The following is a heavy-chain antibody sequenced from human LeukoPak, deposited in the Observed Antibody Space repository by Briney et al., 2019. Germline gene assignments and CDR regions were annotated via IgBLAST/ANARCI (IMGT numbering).Heavy chain of an antibody. D-gene: IGHD3-3*01. Sequence: PSETLSLTCAVYGGSFSGYYWSWIRQPPGKGLEWIGEINHSGSTNYNPPLKSRVTISVDTSKNQFSLKLSSVTAADTAVYYCARGRTDYDFWSGYYTGPYYFDYWGQGTLVTVSS. V-gene: IGHV4-34*01. J-gene: IGHJ4*02. CDR2: INHSGST. CDR3: ARGRTDYDFWSGYYTGPYYFDY. CDR1: GGSFSGYY.